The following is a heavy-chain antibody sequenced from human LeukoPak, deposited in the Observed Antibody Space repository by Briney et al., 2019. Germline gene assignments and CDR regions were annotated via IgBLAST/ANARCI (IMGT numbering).Heavy chain of an antibody. CDR3: AKGPTPLSSRGWIDP. Sequence: GGSLRLSCAASGFTFSSYGIHWVRQAPGKGLEWVTFIPYDGLNRIYADSVEGRFTVSRDNSKNTVYLQMNSLRPEDTAVYYCAKGPTPLSSRGWIDPWGQGTLVTVSS. CDR2: IPYDGLNR. J-gene: IGHJ5*02. V-gene: IGHV3-30*02. D-gene: IGHD6-13*01. CDR1: GFTFSSYG.